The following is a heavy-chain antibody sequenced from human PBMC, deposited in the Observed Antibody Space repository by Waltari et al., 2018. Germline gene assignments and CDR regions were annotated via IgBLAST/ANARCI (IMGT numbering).Heavy chain of an antibody. CDR2: ISSSSSYI. J-gene: IGHJ4*02. CDR3: ARVGSGSYYRRPIPDY. CDR1: GFTFSSYS. D-gene: IGHD3-10*01. V-gene: IGHV3-21*01. Sequence: EVQLVESGGGLVKPGGSLRLSCAASGFTFSSYSMNWVRQAPGKGLEWVSSISSSSSYIYYADSVKGRFTISRDNAKNSLYLQMNSLRAEDTAVYYCARVGSGSYYRRPIPDYWGQGTLVTVSS.